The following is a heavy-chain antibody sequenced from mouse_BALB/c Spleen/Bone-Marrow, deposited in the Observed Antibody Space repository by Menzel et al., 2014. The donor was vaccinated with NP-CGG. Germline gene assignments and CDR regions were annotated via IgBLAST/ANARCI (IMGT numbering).Heavy chain of an antibody. CDR2: ILPGSDTS. Sequence: VQLQQSGAELMKPGASVKISCKATGYTFSSYWIEWVKQGPGHGLEWIGEILPGSDTSNYNEKFKGKATFTADTSSNTAHMQLSSLTSEDSAVYYCARGLYSNYGEWGHGTSVTVFS. CDR3: ARGLYSNYGE. CDR1: GYTFSSYW. V-gene: IGHV1-9*01. J-gene: IGHJ4*01. D-gene: IGHD2-5*01.